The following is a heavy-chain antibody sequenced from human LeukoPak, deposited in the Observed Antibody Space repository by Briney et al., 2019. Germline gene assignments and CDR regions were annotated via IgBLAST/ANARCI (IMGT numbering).Heavy chain of an antibody. V-gene: IGHV1-2*02. CDR2: INPNSGGT. Sequence: ASVKVSCKASGYTFTGYYMHWVRQAPGQGLEWMGWINPNSGGTNYAQKFQGRVTMTRDTSISTAYMELSRLRSDDTAVYYCARDGYVSSGYVQFGDEGAFDIWGQGTMVTVSS. D-gene: IGHD3-22*01. J-gene: IGHJ3*02. CDR1: GYTFTGYY. CDR3: ARDGYVSSGYVQFGDEGAFDI.